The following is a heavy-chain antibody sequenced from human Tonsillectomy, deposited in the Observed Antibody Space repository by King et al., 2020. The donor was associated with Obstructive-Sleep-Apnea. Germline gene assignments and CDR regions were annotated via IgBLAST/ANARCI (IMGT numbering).Heavy chain of an antibody. Sequence: SGRQLVQSGRSLRLSCAASGFTFSSYAMHWFRQAPGKGLEWVAVISYDGSNKYYADSVKGRFTISRDNSKNTLYLQMNSLRAEDTAVYYCARAPTYYYDSGAFDIWGQGTMVTVSS. CDR2: ISYDGSNK. CDR3: ARAPTYYYDSGAFDI. D-gene: IGHD3-22*01. CDR1: GFTFSSYA. J-gene: IGHJ3*02. V-gene: IGHV3-30*04.